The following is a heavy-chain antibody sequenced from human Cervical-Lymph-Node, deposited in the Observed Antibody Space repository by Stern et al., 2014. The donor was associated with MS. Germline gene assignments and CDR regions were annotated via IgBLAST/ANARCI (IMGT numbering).Heavy chain of an antibody. CDR3: AREVGSLAMDV. V-gene: IGHV1-69*06. CDR1: GDTFTDYA. CDR2: ITPIFGSA. D-gene: IGHD1-1*01. J-gene: IGHJ6*01. Sequence: VQLEESGAEVKKPGSSVKVSCKASGDTFTDYAISWVRQAPGQGPGWMGGITPIFGSADYAQRFQGRLTITADRSTSTAYMDLSSLTSEDTAVYYCAREVGSLAMDVWGQGTTVIVSS.